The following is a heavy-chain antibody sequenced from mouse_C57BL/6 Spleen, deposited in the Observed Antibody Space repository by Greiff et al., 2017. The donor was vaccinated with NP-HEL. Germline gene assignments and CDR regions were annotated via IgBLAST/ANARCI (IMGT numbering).Heavy chain of an antibody. CDR1: GYTFPSYW. V-gene: IGHV1-55*01. CDR3: ARDRDYYGSSPSYAMDY. CDR2: IYPGSGST. Sequence: QVQLQQPGAELVKPGASVQMSCKASGYTFPSYWITWVKQRPGQGLEWIGDIYPGSGSTTYNEKFKSKATLTVDTSSSTAYMKLSSLTSEDSAVYYCARDRDYYGSSPSYAMDYWGQGTSVTVSS. J-gene: IGHJ4*01. D-gene: IGHD1-1*01.